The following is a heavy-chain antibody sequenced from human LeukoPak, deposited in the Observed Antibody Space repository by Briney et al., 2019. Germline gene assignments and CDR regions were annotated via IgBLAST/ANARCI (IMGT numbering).Heavy chain of an antibody. Sequence: SVKVSCKASGGTFSSYAISWVRQAPGQGLEWMGGIIPIFGTANYAQKFQGRVTITTDESTSTAYMELSSLRSEDTAVYYCASWFWSGYQGAFDIWGQGTIVTVSS. CDR3: ASWFWSGYQGAFDI. J-gene: IGHJ3*02. CDR2: IIPIFGTA. V-gene: IGHV1-69*05. D-gene: IGHD3-3*01. CDR1: GGTFSSYA.